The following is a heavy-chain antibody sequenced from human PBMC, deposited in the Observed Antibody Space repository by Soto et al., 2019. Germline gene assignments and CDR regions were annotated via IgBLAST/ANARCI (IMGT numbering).Heavy chain of an antibody. CDR2: IIPIFGTA. Sequence: GASVKVSCKASGGTFSSYAISWVRQAPGQGLEWMGGIIPIFGTANYAQKFQGRVTITADESTSTAYMELSSLRSEDTAVYYCARAFLGSAVVVITEGFDYWGQGTLVTVSS. J-gene: IGHJ4*02. CDR3: ARAFLGSAVVVITEGFDY. CDR1: GGTFSSYA. D-gene: IGHD3-22*01. V-gene: IGHV1-69*13.